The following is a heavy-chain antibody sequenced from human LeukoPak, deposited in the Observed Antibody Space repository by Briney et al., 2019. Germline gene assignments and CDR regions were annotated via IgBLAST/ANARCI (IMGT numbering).Heavy chain of an antibody. CDR3: AKRGVVIRVILVGFHKEAYYFES. J-gene: IGHJ4*02. CDR1: VITLSNFG. Sequence: GGSLRLSCAVSVITLSNFGMSWGRQALGKRVGWGSGICESGGSTKYADSVKGRLTIARDNRKNTLYLQMNSLRAEVTAVYFCAKRGVVIRVILVGFHKEAYYFESWAREPWSPSPQ. V-gene: IGHV3-23*01. D-gene: IGHD3/OR15-3a*01. CDR2: ICESGGST.